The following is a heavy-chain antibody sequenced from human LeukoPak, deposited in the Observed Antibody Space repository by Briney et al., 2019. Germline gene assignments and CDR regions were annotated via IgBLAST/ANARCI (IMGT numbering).Heavy chain of an antibody. CDR1: GFTFSSYA. J-gene: IGHJ4*02. CDR2: ISGSGGST. D-gene: IGHD6-13*01. CDR3: AKDSETEYSSSWYFDY. Sequence: GGSLRLSCAASGFTFSSYAISWVRQAPGKGLEWVSTISGSGGSTFYADSVKGRFTISRDNSKNTLYLKMNSLRAEDTAVYYCAKDSETEYSSSWYFDYWGQGTLVTVSS. V-gene: IGHV3-23*01.